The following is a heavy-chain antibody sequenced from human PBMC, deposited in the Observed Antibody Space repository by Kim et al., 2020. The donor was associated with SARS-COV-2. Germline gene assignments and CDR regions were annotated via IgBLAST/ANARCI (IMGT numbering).Heavy chain of an antibody. CDR2: GST. D-gene: IGHD4-17*01. J-gene: IGHJ4*02. Sequence: GSTNYNPSRKSRVTISVDTSKNQFSLKLSSVTAADTAVYYCARGHYGDYKWGQGTLVTVSS. V-gene: IGHV4-61*02. CDR3: ARGHYGDYK.